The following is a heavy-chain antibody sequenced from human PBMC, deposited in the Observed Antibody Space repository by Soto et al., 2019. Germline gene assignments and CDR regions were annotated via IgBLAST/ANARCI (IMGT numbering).Heavy chain of an antibody. Sequence: ASVKVSCKASGYTFTSYGISWVRQAPGQGLEWMGWISAYNGNTNYAQKLQGRVTMTTDTSTSTAYMELRSLRSDDTAVYYCARMNSSSWFFPAWFDPWGQGTLVNVSS. J-gene: IGHJ5*02. D-gene: IGHD6-13*01. CDR1: GYTFTSYG. CDR2: ISAYNGNT. CDR3: ARMNSSSWFFPAWFDP. V-gene: IGHV1-18*01.